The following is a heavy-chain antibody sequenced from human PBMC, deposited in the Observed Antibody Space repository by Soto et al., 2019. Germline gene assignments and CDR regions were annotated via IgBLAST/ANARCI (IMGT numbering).Heavy chain of an antibody. CDR2: INHSGST. V-gene: IGHV4-34*01. D-gene: IGHD1-7*01. CDR3: ARGMDIGITGTKGSHWLKNNYYYYYGMDV. Sequence: PSETLSLTCAVYGGSFSGYYWSWIRQPPGKGLEWIGEINHSGSTNYNPSLKSRVTISVDTSKNQFSLKLSSVAAADTAVYYCARGMDIGITGTKGSHWLKNNYYYYYGMDVWGQGTTVTVSS. J-gene: IGHJ6*02. CDR1: GGSFSGYY.